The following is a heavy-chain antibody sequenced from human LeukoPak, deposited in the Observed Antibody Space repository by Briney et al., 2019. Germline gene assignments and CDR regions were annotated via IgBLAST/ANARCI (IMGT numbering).Heavy chain of an antibody. CDR3: AKDLIGSTYYYDSSGYGEMDY. J-gene: IGHJ4*02. CDR1: GFTFSSYT. CDR2: IGGRGGST. D-gene: IGHD3-22*01. Sequence: GGSLRLSCVGSGFTFSSYTMTWVRQAPGKGLEWVSAIGGRGGSTYYADSVKGRFTITRDNSKNTLYMQMDSLRAEDTAVYYCAKDLIGSTYYYDSSGYGEMDYWGQGTLVTVSS. V-gene: IGHV3-23*01.